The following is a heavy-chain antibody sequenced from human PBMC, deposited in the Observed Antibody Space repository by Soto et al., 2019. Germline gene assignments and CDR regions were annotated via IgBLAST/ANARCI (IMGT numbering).Heavy chain of an antibody. J-gene: IGHJ4*02. CDR3: VRLGASFGDSGSYYFDH. D-gene: IGHD1-26*01. CDR2: IGTFNGNT. CDR1: GYTFTDFG. Sequence: HVQLVQSGAEVKKPGASVKVSCKASGYTFTDFGIAWVRQAAEQGLEWVGWIGTFNGNTDYAQKCQGRVTMTADLTTSTAYIELRSLRSHETALYSCVRLGASFGDSGSYYFDHWGQGTLVPVSS. V-gene: IGHV1-18*01.